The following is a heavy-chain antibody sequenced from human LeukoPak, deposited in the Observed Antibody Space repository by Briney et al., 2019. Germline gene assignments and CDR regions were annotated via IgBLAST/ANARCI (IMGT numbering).Heavy chain of an antibody. Sequence: ASVKVSCKVSGYTLTELSMHWVRQAPGKGLEWMGGFDPEDGETIYAQKLQGRVTMTTDTSTSTAYMELRSLRSDDTAVYYCARDNPLPYCSGGSCYGYYYYGMDVWGQGTTVTVSS. V-gene: IGHV1-24*01. J-gene: IGHJ6*02. CDR3: ARDNPLPYCSGGSCYGYYYYGMDV. CDR2: FDPEDGET. CDR1: GYTLTELS. D-gene: IGHD2-15*01.